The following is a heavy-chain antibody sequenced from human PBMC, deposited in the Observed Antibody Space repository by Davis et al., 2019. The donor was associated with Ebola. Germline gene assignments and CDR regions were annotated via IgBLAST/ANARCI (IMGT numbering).Heavy chain of an antibody. CDR3: ATASPDRPDNGMDV. CDR2: ISAYNGNT. D-gene: IGHD1-1*01. Sequence: ASVKVSCKASGYTFTSYGISWVRQAPGQGLEWMGWISAYNGNTNYAQKLQGRVTMTTDTSTSTAYMELRSLRSEDTAVYYCATASPDRPDNGMDVWGQGTTVTVSS. CDR1: GYTFTSYG. V-gene: IGHV1-18*01. J-gene: IGHJ6*02.